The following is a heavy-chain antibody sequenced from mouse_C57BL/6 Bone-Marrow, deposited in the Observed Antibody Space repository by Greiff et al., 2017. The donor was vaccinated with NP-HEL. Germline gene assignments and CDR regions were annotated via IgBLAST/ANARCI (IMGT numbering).Heavy chain of an antibody. CDR3: AIGATAQAKGFAY. J-gene: IGHJ3*01. CDR2: INPYNGGT. CDR1: GYTFTDYY. D-gene: IGHD3-2*02. V-gene: IGHV1-19*01. Sequence: VHVKQSGPVLVKPGASVKMSCKASGYTFTDYYMNWVKQSHGKSLEWIGVINPYNGGTSYNQKFKGKATLTVDKSSSTAYMELNSLTSEDSAVYYCAIGATAQAKGFAYWGQGTLVTVSA.